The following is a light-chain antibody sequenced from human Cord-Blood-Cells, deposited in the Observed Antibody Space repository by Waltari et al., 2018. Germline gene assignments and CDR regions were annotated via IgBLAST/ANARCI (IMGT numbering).Light chain of an antibody. J-gene: IGKJ5*01. V-gene: IGKV3-11*01. CDR2: DAS. Sequence: EIVFPQSTVTLCLSPGERDPLSCRASQSVSSSLAWYQQKPGQAPRLLIYDASNRATGIPALCSGSASGTDFTLTISSLEPEDFAVYYCQQRSNWFTFGQGTRLEIK. CDR1: QSVSSS. CDR3: QQRSNWFT.